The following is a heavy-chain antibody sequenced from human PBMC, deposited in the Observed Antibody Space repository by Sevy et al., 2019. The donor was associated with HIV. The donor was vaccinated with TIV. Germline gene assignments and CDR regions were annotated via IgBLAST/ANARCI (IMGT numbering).Heavy chain of an antibody. D-gene: IGHD2-15*01. CDR2: IIPIFGTA. CDR3: ARDGLNCSGGSCYSVLYYMDV. J-gene: IGHJ6*03. Sequence: ASVKVSCKASGGTFSSYAISWVRQAPGQGLEWMGGIIPIFGTANYAQKFQGRVTITADKSTSTAYMELSSLRSEDTAVHYCARDGLNCSGGSCYSVLYYMDVWGKGTTVTVSS. CDR1: GGTFSSYA. V-gene: IGHV1-69*06.